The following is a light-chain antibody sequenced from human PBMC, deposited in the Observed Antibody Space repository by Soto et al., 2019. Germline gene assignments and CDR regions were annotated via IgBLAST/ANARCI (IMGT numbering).Light chain of an antibody. V-gene: IGLV1-44*01. CDR3: AAWDDSLNGDVV. Sequence: LTQPTSASGTPGQRVTISCSGSSSNIGSNTVNWYQQLPGTAPKLLIYSNNQRPSGVPDRFSGSKSGTSASLAISGLQSEDEADYYCAAWDDSLNGDVVFGGGTKLTVL. CDR2: SNN. CDR1: SSNIGSNT. J-gene: IGLJ2*01.